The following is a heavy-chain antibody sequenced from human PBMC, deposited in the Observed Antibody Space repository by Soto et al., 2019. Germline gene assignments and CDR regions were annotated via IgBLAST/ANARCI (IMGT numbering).Heavy chain of an antibody. J-gene: IGHJ6*04. Sequence: PSETLSLTCTVSRGSISSYYWSWIRQPPGKGLEWIGYIYYSGSTNYNPSLKSRVTISVDTSKNQFSLKLSSVTAADTAVYYCARLMIAAMGGTTDVCGKATTVTLSS. CDR2: IYYSGST. CDR3: ARLMIAAMGGTTDV. CDR1: RGSISSYY. D-gene: IGHD5-18*01. V-gene: IGHV4-59*08.